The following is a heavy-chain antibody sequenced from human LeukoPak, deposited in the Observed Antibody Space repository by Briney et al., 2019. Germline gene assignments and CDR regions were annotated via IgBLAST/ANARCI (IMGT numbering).Heavy chain of an antibody. CDR3: ARGRTDDYDSSGYYGKIDY. Sequence: SETLSLTCAVYGGSFSGYCWSWIRQPPGKGLEWIGEINHSGSTNYNPSLKSRVTISVDTSKNQFSLKLSSVTAADTAVYYCARGRTDDYDSSGYYGKIDYWGQGTLVTVSS. D-gene: IGHD3-22*01. J-gene: IGHJ4*02. CDR2: INHSGST. CDR1: GGSFSGYC. V-gene: IGHV4-34*01.